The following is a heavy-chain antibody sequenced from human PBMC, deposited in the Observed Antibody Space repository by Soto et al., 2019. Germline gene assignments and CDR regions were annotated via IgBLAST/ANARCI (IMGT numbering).Heavy chain of an antibody. CDR2: LSFDGDST. D-gene: IGHD2-8*02. Sequence: PGGSLRLSWAASGFTFNNYTVHWVRRAPGRGLAWVAALSFDGDSTSYSDSVRGRFTISRDDSKNTIYLQMNGLRPEDTAVYYCARDQPQKTTSGAIIYYYYYGMDVWGKGTSVTVSS. J-gene: IGHJ6*04. CDR3: ARDQPQKTTSGAIIYYYYYGMDV. CDR1: GFTFNNYT. V-gene: IGHV3-30-3*01.